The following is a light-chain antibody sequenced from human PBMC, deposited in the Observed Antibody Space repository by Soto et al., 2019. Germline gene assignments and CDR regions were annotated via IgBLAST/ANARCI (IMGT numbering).Light chain of an antibody. CDR2: AAS. J-gene: IGKJ1*01. V-gene: IGKV3-15*01. Sequence: EIVMTQSPATLSVSPGERATLSCRASQSVDSNLAWYQQKPGQAPRLLIYAASTRATGTPARFSGSGSGTEFTLTISSLQSEDFAVYYCQQYNNWWTFGQGTKVDI. CDR1: QSVDSN. CDR3: QQYNNWWT.